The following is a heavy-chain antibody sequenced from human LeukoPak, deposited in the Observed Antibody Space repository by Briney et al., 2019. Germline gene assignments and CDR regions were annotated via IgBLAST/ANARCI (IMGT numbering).Heavy chain of an antibody. D-gene: IGHD1-1*01. CDR2: ITGSGTNT. J-gene: IGHJ5*01. CDR1: GFTFSSYA. CDR3: ARDCRLNCARQPGFDS. Sequence: PGGSLRLSCAASGFTFSSYAMSWVRQAPGKGLEWVSTITGSGTNTYYADSVRGRFSISRDNAKNSLYLQMNSLRDEDTAVYYCARDCRLNCARQPGFDSWGQGTLVTVSS. V-gene: IGHV3-23*01.